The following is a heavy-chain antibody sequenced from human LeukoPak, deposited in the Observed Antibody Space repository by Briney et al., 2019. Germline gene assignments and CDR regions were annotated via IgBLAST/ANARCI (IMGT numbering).Heavy chain of an antibody. CDR2: ISVYNGNT. CDR1: GYTFPSYG. J-gene: IGHJ4*02. D-gene: IGHD2-8*02. CDR3: ARAESTAWCDLGFDY. Sequence: ASVKVSCKASGYTFPSYGITWVRQAPGQGLEWLGWISVYNGNTNYAQNLQGRVTMTADTSTSTAYMQLRSLRYDDTALYYCARAESTAWCDLGFDYWGQGTLVTVSS. V-gene: IGHV1-18*01.